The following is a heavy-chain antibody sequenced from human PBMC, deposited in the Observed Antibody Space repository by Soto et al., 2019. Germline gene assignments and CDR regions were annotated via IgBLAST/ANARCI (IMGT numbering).Heavy chain of an antibody. CDR2: IYFNGVT. CDR1: GGSITNDGYY. V-gene: IGHV4-31*03. Sequence: PSETLSLTCTVSGGSITNDGYYWTWIRQHPGKGLEWIGYIYFNGVTYYNPSLTSRVTISVDRSKNQFYLSLTSVTAADTAVYYCARPAQTHLDAFDIWGPGTTVTVSS. D-gene: IGHD2-2*01. CDR3: ARPAQTHLDAFDI. J-gene: IGHJ3*02.